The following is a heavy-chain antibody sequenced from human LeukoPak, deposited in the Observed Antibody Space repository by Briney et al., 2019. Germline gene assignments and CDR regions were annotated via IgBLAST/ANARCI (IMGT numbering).Heavy chain of an antibody. Sequence: PSETLSLTCTVSGGSISSYYWSWIRQPPGKGLEWIGYIYYSGSTNYNPSLKSRVTISVDTSKNQFSLKLSSVTAADPAVYYCARVARQLRGDAFDIWGQGTMVTVSS. V-gene: IGHV4-59*01. CDR3: ARVARQLRGDAFDI. D-gene: IGHD3-10*01. J-gene: IGHJ3*02. CDR2: IYYSGST. CDR1: GGSISSYY.